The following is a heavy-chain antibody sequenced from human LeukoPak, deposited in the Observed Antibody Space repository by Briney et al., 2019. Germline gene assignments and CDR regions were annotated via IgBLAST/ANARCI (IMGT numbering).Heavy chain of an antibody. CDR3: ARTPRYCSSTSCTISHDAFDI. CDR1: GYTFTSYG. CDR2: ISAYNGNT. D-gene: IGHD2-2*01. V-gene: IGHV1-18*01. Sequence: ASVKVSCKASGYTFTSYGISWVRQAPGQGLEWMGWISAYNGNTNYAQKLQGRVTMTTDTSTSTAYMELRSLRSDDTAVHYCARTPRYCSSTSCTISHDAFDIWGQGTMVTVSS. J-gene: IGHJ3*02.